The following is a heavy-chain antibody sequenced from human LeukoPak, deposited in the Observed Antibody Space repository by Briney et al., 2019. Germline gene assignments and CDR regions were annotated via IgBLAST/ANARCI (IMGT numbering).Heavy chain of an antibody. CDR3: ARGGKFYYDSSGYSWGFDY. J-gene: IGHJ4*02. D-gene: IGHD3-22*01. CDR1: GYTFTSYG. Sequence: GASVKVSCKASGYTFTSYGISWVRQATGQGLEWMGLMNPNSGNTGYAQKFQGRVTMTRNTSISTAYMELSRLRSEDTAVYYGARGGKFYYDSSGYSWGFDYWGQGTLVTVSS. CDR2: MNPNSGNT. V-gene: IGHV1-8*02.